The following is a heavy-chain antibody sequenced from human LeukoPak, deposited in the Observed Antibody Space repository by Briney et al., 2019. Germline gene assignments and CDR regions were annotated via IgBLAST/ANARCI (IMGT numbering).Heavy chain of an antibody. CDR1: GYTFTSYD. J-gene: IGHJ4*02. V-gene: IGHV1-8*01. Sequence: ASLKVSCKACGYTFTSYDFNWVRQATGQRPEWMGWMSPNSGDTGYAQKFQDRVTMTRNTSISTAYMELSSLRSDDTAVYYCARGPPNWGYDYWGPGTLVTVSS. CDR2: MSPNSGDT. CDR3: ARGPPNWGYDY. D-gene: IGHD7-27*01.